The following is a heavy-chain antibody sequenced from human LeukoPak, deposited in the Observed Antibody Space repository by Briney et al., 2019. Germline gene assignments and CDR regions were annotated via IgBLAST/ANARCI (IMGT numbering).Heavy chain of an antibody. Sequence: PGGSLRLSCAASGFTFSSYGMHWVRQAPGKGLEWVAVISYDGSNKYYADSVKGRFTISRDNSKNTLYLQMNSLRAEDTAVYYCAKDRDEGWLYYYYYGMDVWGKGTMVTVSS. J-gene: IGHJ6*04. V-gene: IGHV3-30*18. CDR2: ISYDGSNK. CDR1: GFTFSSYG. CDR3: AKDRDEGWLYYYYYGMDV. D-gene: IGHD6-19*01.